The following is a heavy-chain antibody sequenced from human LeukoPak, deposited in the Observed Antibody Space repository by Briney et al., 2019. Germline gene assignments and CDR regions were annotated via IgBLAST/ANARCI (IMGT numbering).Heavy chain of an antibody. CDR1: GFTFSSYW. D-gene: IGHD2/OR15-2a*01. J-gene: IGHJ3*02. V-gene: IGHV3-74*01. CDR2: INSDGSST. Sequence: GGSLRLSCAASGFTFSSYWMHWVRQAPGKGLVWVSRINSDGSSTSYADSVKGGFTISRDNAKNTLYLKMNSLRAEDTAVYYCAREFKLSAFDIWGQGTMVTVSS. CDR3: AREFKLSAFDI.